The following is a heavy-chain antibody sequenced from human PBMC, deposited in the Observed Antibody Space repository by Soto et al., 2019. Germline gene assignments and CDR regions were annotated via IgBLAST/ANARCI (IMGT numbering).Heavy chain of an antibody. V-gene: IGHV3-30-3*01. Sequence: QVQLVESGGGVVQPGRSLRLSCAASGFTFSSYAMHWVRQAPGKGLEWVAVISYDGSNKYYADSVKGRFTISRDNSKNTLYLQMNSLRAEDTAVYYCARASVLQGSVWYRGCPDYWGQGTLVTVSS. CDR2: ISYDGSNK. J-gene: IGHJ4*02. CDR3: ARASVLQGSVWYRGCPDY. CDR1: GFTFSSYA. D-gene: IGHD6-19*01.